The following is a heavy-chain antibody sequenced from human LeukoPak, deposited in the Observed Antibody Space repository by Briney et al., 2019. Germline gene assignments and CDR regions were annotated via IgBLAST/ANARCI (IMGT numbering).Heavy chain of an antibody. CDR3: ARLYSSGWYSVDY. Sequence: SETLSLTCTVSGGSISSYYWSWIRQPPGKGLEWIGYIYYSGSTNYNPSLESRVTISVDTSKNQFSLKLSSVTAADTAVYYCARLYSSGWYSVDYWGQGTLVTVSS. CDR1: GGSISSYY. V-gene: IGHV4-59*01. J-gene: IGHJ4*02. D-gene: IGHD6-19*01. CDR2: IYYSGST.